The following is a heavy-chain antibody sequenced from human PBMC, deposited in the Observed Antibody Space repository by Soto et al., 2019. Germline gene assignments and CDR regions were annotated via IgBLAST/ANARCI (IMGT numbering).Heavy chain of an antibody. D-gene: IGHD6-13*01. J-gene: IGHJ3*02. V-gene: IGHV3-11*05. CDR2: ISSSSSYT. Sequence: PGGSLRLSCAASGFTFSDYYMSWIRRAPGKGLEWVSYISSSSSYTKYAHSVKGRFTISRDNAKNSLYLQMNSLRAEDTAVYYCLRDSPAAVNAFDIWGQGTMVPVSS. CDR1: GFTFSDYY. CDR3: LRDSPAAVNAFDI.